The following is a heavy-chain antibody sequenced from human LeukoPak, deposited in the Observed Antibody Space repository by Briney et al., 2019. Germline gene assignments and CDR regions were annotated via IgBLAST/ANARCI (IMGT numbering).Heavy chain of an antibody. CDR3: AKGRDGYNRYDY. CDR2: VSGSGGST. J-gene: IGHJ4*02. D-gene: IGHD5-24*01. Sequence: PGGSLRLSCAASGFTFSSYAMSWVRQAPGKGLERVSAVSGSGGSTYYADSVKGRFTISRDNSKNTLYLQMNSLRAEDTAVYYCAKGRDGYNRYDYWGQGTLVTVSS. V-gene: IGHV3-23*01. CDR1: GFTFSSYA.